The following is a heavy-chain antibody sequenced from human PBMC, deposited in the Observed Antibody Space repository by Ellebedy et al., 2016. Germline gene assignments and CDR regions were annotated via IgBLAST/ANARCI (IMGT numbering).Heavy chain of an antibody. D-gene: IGHD3-10*01. V-gene: IGHV3-13*01. J-gene: IGHJ4*02. CDR2: IGTAGDTAGDT. CDR1: GFTFSTND. Sequence: GGSLRLSCVASGFTFSTNDMHWVRQSPGRALEWVSGIGTAGDTAGDTYYPDSVKGRFTISSENAKNSLYLQMNTLRAGDTAVYFCARGHSGVRGVISPLDLWGQGTLVSVSS. CDR3: ARGHSGVRGVISPLDL.